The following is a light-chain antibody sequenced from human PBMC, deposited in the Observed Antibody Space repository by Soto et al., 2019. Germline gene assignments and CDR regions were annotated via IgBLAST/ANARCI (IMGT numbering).Light chain of an antibody. CDR3: QQSGRSPFT. Sequence: EVVLTQSPVTLSLSPGERATLSCRASQSVSSPYLAWYQQKPGQPPRLLIYGASSRATDIPDRFIGSGSGTEFTLTIARLATEDFAMYYCQQSGRSPFTFGPGTKVDI. V-gene: IGKV3-20*01. CDR2: GAS. CDR1: QSVSSPY. J-gene: IGKJ3*01.